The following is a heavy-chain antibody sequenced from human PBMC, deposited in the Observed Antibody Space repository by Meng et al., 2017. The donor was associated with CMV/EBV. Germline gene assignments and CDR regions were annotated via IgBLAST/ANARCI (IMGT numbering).Heavy chain of an antibody. CDR2: INHSGTT. J-gene: IGHJ4*02. Sequence: SETLSLTCGVSGGSGSFSLYYWSWTRQPPGKGLEWIGEINHSGTTNYNPSLKSRVAISLDTSKSQFSLKLTSVTAADTAVYYCAIEYYYGSGSQVDYWGQGTLVTVSS. CDR1: GGSGSFSLYY. CDR3: AIEYYYGSGSQVDY. D-gene: IGHD3-10*01. V-gene: IGHV4-34*01.